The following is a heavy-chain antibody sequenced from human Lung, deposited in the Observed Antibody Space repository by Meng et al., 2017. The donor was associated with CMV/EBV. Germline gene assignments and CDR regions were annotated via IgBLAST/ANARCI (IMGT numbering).Heavy chain of an antibody. CDR1: GFSFAAYN. CDR2: IKNDGGNDEK. Sequence: GGSLRLXCAASGFSFAAYNIHWVRQAPGKGLEWVTIIKNDGGNDEKYYADSVMGRFTISGDISKNTVYLQMNSLKPEDTAVYYCAKDFKGHFTMDVWGQGTXVTVSS. J-gene: IGHJ6*02. V-gene: IGHV3-30*02. CDR3: AKDFKGHFTMDV.